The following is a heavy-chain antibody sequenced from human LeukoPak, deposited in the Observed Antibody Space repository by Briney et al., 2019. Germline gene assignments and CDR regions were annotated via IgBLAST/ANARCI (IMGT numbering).Heavy chain of an antibody. CDR2: INHSGST. CDR1: GGSFSGYY. Sequence: PSETLSLTCAVYGGSFSGYYWSWIRQPPGKGLEWIGEINHSGSTNYNPSLKSRVTISVDTSKNQFSLKLSSVTAADTAVYYCASPPEYSSVYWGQGTLVTVSS. CDR3: ASPPEYSSVY. J-gene: IGHJ4*02. V-gene: IGHV4-34*01. D-gene: IGHD6-6*01.